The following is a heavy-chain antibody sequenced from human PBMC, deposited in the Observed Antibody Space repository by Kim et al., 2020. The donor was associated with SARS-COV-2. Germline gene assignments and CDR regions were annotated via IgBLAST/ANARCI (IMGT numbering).Heavy chain of an antibody. D-gene: IGHD3-10*01. V-gene: IGHV4-31*02. Sequence: GRTSSNPSPHRRVNSSGDTSKNQFSLKLSSVTAADTAVYYCAREDSGSLDYWGQGTLVTVSS. J-gene: IGHJ4*02. CDR3: AREDSGSLDY. CDR2: GRT.